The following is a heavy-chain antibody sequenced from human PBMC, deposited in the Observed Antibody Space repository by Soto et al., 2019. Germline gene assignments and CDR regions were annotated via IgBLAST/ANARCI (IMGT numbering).Heavy chain of an antibody. J-gene: IGHJ6*02. Sequence: SETLSLTCTVSGGSISSGGYYWSWIRQHPGKGLEWIGYIFYTGSTYYNPSLKSRVTISVDTSKNQFSLKLSSVTAADTAVYYCARGLKWGYGMDVWGQGTTVTVSS. CDR3: ARGLKWGYGMDV. D-gene: IGHD7-27*01. CDR2: IFYTGST. V-gene: IGHV4-31*03. CDR1: GGSISSGGYY.